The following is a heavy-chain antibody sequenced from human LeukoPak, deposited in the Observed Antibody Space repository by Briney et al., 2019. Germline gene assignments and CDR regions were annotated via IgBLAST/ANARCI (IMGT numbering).Heavy chain of an antibody. J-gene: IGHJ5*02. CDR1: GFTVSSNY. CDR2: IYSGGST. Sequence: GGSLRLSCAASGFTVSSNYMSWVRQAPGKGLEWVSVIYSGGSTYYADSVKGRFTISRDNSKNTRYLQMNSLRAEDTAVYYCARDMYGDYVLDPWGQGTLVTVSS. CDR3: ARDMYGDYVLDP. D-gene: IGHD4-17*01. V-gene: IGHV3-66*01.